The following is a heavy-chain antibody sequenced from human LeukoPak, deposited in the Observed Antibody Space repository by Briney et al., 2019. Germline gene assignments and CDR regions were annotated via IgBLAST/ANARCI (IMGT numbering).Heavy chain of an antibody. CDR2: FDPEDGET. Sequence: ASLKVSCKVSGYTLTELSMHWVRQAPGKGLEWMGGFDPEDGETIYAQKFQGRVTMTEDTSTDTAYMELSSLRSEDTAVYYCATSMNWNDGYLHDAFDIWGQGTMVTVSS. CDR1: GYTLTELS. J-gene: IGHJ3*02. CDR3: ATSMNWNDGYLHDAFDI. D-gene: IGHD1-1*01. V-gene: IGHV1-24*01.